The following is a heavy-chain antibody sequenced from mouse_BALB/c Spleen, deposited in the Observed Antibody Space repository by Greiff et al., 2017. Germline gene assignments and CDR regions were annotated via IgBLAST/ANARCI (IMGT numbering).Heavy chain of an antibody. Sequence: QVQLQQSGAELAEPGASVKMSCKASGYTFTSYWMHWVKQRPGQGLEWIGYINPSTGYTEYNQKFKDKATLTADKSSSTAYMQLSSLTSEDSAVYYCARYSLLTTVVATDYWGQGTTLTVSS. J-gene: IGHJ2*01. CDR2: INPSTGYT. CDR3: ARYSLLTTVVATDY. D-gene: IGHD1-1*01. CDR1: GYTFTSYW. V-gene: IGHV1-7*01.